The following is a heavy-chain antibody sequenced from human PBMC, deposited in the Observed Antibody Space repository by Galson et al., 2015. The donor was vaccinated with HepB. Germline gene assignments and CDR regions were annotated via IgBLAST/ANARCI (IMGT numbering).Heavy chain of an antibody. CDR3: AGDPYCSSTSCYDNWFDP. Sequence: SVKVSCKASGYTFTSYTLHWVRQAPGQRLEWMGWINAGNGNTKYSQRFQGRVTITRDTSASTAYMELSSLRSEDTAMYYCAGDPYCSSTSCYDNWFDPWGQGTLVTVSS. D-gene: IGHD2-2*01. J-gene: IGHJ5*02. CDR2: INAGNGNT. V-gene: IGHV1-3*01. CDR1: GYTFTSYT.